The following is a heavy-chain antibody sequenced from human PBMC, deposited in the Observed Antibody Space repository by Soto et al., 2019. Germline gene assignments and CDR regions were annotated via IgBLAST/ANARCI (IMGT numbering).Heavy chain of an antibody. CDR2: IQPSSGFT. J-gene: IGHJ4*02. CDR3: ARDYGDYVFDY. Sequence: QVQLVQSGAEVKKPGASVKLSCRASGYTFTSNYMHWVRQAPGQGLEWMGRIQPSSGFTRVAQKLQGRFSMPRDTSTSTVYMELRSLTSHDTAVYFCARDYGDYVFDYWGQGTLVTVSS. CDR1: GYTFTSNY. D-gene: IGHD4-17*01. V-gene: IGHV1-46*01.